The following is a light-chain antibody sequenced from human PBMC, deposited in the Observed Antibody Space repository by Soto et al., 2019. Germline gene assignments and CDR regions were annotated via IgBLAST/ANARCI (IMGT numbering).Light chain of an antibody. J-gene: IGLJ1*01. CDR2: EVT. CDR1: SSDVGGYNY. CDR3: SSYSSSGAPYV. V-gene: IGLV2-14*01. Sequence: QSALTQPASVSASPGQSITISCTGTSSDVGGYNYVSWYQQHPGKAPKLFIYEVTNRPSGVSNRFSGSKSGNTASLTISGLQAEDDADYYCSSYSSSGAPYVFGTGTKLTVL.